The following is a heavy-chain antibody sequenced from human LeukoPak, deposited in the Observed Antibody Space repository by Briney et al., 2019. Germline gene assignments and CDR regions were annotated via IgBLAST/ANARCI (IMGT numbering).Heavy chain of an antibody. V-gene: IGHV3-23*01. J-gene: IGHJ4*02. CDR3: ARPAAAQYYFDY. CDR2: ISGSGGST. Sequence: GGSLRLSCAASGFTFSSYAMSWVRQAPGKGLEWVPAISGSGGSTYYADSVKGRFTISRDNSKNTLYLQMNSLRAEDTAVYYCARPAAAQYYFDYWGQGTLVTVSS. CDR1: GFTFSSYA. D-gene: IGHD6-13*01.